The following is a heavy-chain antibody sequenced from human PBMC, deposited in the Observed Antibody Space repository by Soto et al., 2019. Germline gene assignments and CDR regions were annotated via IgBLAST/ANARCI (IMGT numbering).Heavy chain of an antibody. CDR2: MRSLAYGGTT. CDR3: TRIFTIFGVVTGGGQDY. J-gene: IGHJ4*02. Sequence: PGGSLRLSCTASGFVFGDYAMSWVRQAPGKGLQWVGFMRSLAYGGTTEYAAAVKGRFTISRDDSKNTGYLQMNSLKTEDTALYYCTRIFTIFGVVTGGGQDYWGQGALVTVSS. CDR1: GFVFGDYA. D-gene: IGHD3-3*01. V-gene: IGHV3-49*04.